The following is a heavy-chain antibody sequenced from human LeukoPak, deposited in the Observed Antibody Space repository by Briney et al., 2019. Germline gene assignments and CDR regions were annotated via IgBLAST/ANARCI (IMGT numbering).Heavy chain of an antibody. CDR2: ISAYNGDT. D-gene: IGHD6-19*01. Sequence: ASVKVSCKASGYTYTHHGITWVRQAPGQGLEWMGWISAYNGDTKYAQDLQGRVTLTTDATTTTAYMELRGLRPDDTAVYFCARDRSNTSGRYQYFDLWGRGTLVTVSS. J-gene: IGHJ2*01. CDR3: ARDRSNTSGRYQYFDL. V-gene: IGHV1-18*01. CDR1: GYTYTHHG.